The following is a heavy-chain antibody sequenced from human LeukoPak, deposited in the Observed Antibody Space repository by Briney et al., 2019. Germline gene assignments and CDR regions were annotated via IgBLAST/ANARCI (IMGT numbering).Heavy chain of an antibody. V-gene: IGHV4-30-4*08. Sequence: SETLSLTCTVSGGSISSGDYYWSWIRQPPGKGLEWIGYIYYSGSTYYNPSLKSRVTISVDASKNQFSLKLSSVTAADTAVYYCARVEEDAFDIWGQGTMVTVSS. J-gene: IGHJ3*02. CDR1: GGSISSGDYY. CDR2: IYYSGST. D-gene: IGHD5-24*01. CDR3: ARVEEDAFDI.